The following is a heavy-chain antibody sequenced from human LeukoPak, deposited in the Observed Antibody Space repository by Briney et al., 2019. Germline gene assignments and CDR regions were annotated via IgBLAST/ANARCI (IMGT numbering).Heavy chain of an antibody. CDR3: ARDELTPDIVPTLDP. J-gene: IGHJ5*02. CDR1: GGTFSSYA. V-gene: IGHV1-69*04. CDR2: IIPIFGKA. Sequence: SVKVSCKASGGTFSSYAISWVRQAPGQGLEWMGRIIPIFGKANYAQKFQGRVTITADKSTSTAYMELSSLRSEDTAVYYCARDELTPDIVPTLDPWGQGTLVTVSS. D-gene: IGHD2-15*01.